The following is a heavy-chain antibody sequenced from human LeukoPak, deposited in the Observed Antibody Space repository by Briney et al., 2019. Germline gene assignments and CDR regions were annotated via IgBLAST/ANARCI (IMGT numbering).Heavy chain of an antibody. CDR1: GGTFSSYA. CDR2: IIRIFSTT. J-gene: IGHJ4*02. D-gene: IGHD2-2*03. Sequence: SVKVSCKASGGTFSSYAIHWVRQAPGRGLEWMGGIIRIFSTTNYAQKFQGRVTISADESTSTAYMELSSLRSEDTAVYYCASGYCSTTSCYVNPYFDYWGQGTLVTVSS. CDR3: ASGYCSTTSCYVNPYFDY. V-gene: IGHV1-69*13.